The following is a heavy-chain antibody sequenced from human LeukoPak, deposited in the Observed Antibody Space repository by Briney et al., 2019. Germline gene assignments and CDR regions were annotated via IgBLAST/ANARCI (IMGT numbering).Heavy chain of an antibody. D-gene: IGHD4-23*01. Sequence: GGSLRLSCAASGFTFSSYSMNWVRQAPGKGLEWVSSITSSSSYIYDADSVKGRFTISRDNAKNSLYLQMNSLRVEDTAVYYCARGQDTVITSRDAFDIWGQGTMVTVSS. CDR2: ITSSSSYI. J-gene: IGHJ3*02. CDR3: ARGQDTVITSRDAFDI. CDR1: GFTFSSYS. V-gene: IGHV3-21*01.